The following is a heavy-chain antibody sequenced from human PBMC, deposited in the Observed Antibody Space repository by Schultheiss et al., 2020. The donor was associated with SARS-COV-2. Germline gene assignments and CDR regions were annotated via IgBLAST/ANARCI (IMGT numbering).Heavy chain of an antibody. CDR1: GFTFSSYW. CDR3: AREDYYYYYNMDV. CDR2: INSDGSST. Sequence: GGSLRLSCVASGFTFSSYWMHWVRQAPGKGLVWVSRINSDGSSTGYADSVKGRFTISRDNAKNTLYLQMHSLRAEDTAVYYCAREDYYYYYNMDVWGKGPRSPSPQ. J-gene: IGHJ6*01. V-gene: IGHV3-74*01.